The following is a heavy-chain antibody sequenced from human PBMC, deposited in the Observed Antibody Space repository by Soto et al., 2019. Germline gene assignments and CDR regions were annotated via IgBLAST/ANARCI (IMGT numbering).Heavy chain of an antibody. CDR3: AHSSEDDFWSGYHNPADYYYYMDV. CDR1: GFSLSTSGVG. D-gene: IGHD3-3*01. V-gene: IGHV2-5*02. CDR2: IYWDDDK. Sequence: SGPTLVNPTQTLTLTCTFSGFSLSTSGVGVGWIRQPPGKALEWLALIYWDDDKRYSPSLKSRLTITKDTSKNQVVLTMTNMDPVDTATYYCAHSSEDDFWSGYHNPADYYYYMDVWGKGTTVTVSS. J-gene: IGHJ6*03.